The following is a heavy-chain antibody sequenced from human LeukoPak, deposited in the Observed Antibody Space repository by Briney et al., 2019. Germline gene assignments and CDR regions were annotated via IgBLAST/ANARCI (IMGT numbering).Heavy chain of an antibody. Sequence: PGGSLRLSCAASGFTFSSYAMHWVRQAPGKGLEWVAVMSYDGSNKYYADSVKGRFTISRDNSKNTLYLQMNSLRAEDTAVYYCARELSGTLGYWGQGTLVTVSS. CDR1: GFTFSSYA. CDR3: ARELSGTLGY. J-gene: IGHJ4*02. CDR2: MSYDGSNK. V-gene: IGHV3-30*04. D-gene: IGHD1-20*01.